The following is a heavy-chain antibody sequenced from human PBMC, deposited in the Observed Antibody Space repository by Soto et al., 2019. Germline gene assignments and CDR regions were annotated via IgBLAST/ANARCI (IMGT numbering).Heavy chain of an antibody. CDR2: ISSSGSTI. Sequence: GGSLRLSCAASGFTFSSYEMNWVRQAPGKGLEWVSYISSSGSTIYYADSVKGRFTISRDNAKNSLYLQMNSLRAEDTAVYYCAGEGYCSGGSCFPHFDYWGQGTLVTVSS. V-gene: IGHV3-48*03. J-gene: IGHJ4*02. CDR3: AGEGYCSGGSCFPHFDY. CDR1: GFTFSSYE. D-gene: IGHD2-15*01.